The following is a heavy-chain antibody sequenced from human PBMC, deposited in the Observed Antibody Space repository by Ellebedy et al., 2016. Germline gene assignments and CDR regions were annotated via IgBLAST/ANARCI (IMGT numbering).Heavy chain of an antibody. CDR1: GFTFNDYA. Sequence: GGSLRLXCAGSGFTFNDYALHWVRQAPGKGLEWVSGISWDSAVIGYGGSVKGRFTISKDSAKNYLYLQMNSLRPEDTAFYYCAKGTMDYLYHWGQGTLVTVSS. D-gene: IGHD4/OR15-4a*01. CDR2: ISWDSAVI. V-gene: IGHV3-9*01. J-gene: IGHJ4*02. CDR3: AKGTMDYLYH.